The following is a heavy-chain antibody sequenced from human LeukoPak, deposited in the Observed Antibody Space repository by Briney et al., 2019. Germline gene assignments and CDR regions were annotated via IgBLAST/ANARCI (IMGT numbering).Heavy chain of an antibody. V-gene: IGHV3-66*01. CDR2: IYSGGST. Sequence: GGSLRLSCAASGFTFNDHYMSWVRQAPGKGLEWVSVIYSGGSTYYADSVKGRFTISRDNSKNTLYLQMNSLRAEDTAVCYCASGGYSYGYGEYFDYWGQGTLVTVSS. CDR1: GFTFNDHY. J-gene: IGHJ4*02. D-gene: IGHD5-18*01. CDR3: ASGGYSYGYGEYFDY.